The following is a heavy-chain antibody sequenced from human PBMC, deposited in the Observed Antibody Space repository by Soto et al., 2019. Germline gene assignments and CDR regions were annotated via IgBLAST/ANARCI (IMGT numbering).Heavy chain of an antibody. D-gene: IGHD3-10*01. CDR3: AAMYYYGSGPGWFDP. Sequence: SVKVSCKASGFTFTSSAMQWVRQARGQRLEWIGWIVVGSGITNYAQKFQERVTITRDMSTSTAYMELSSLRSEDTAVYYCAAMYYYGSGPGWFDPWGQGTLVTVSS. CDR2: IVVGSGIT. J-gene: IGHJ5*02. V-gene: IGHV1-58*02. CDR1: GFTFTSSA.